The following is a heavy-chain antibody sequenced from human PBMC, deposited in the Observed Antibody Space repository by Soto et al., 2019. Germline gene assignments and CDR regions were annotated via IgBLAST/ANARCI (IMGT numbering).Heavy chain of an antibody. D-gene: IGHD7-27*01. CDR3: ARLVAPGEFDS. CDR2: INSANGNT. Sequence: VRFSSKGSRYMGRTDTMHWVPQAPGQSLEWMGWINSANGNTQHPQKFPGRVTITRDTSASTDYMELSSLRSEDTAVYYCARLVAPGEFDSWGQGNLVSGSA. CDR1: RYMGRTDT. V-gene: IGHV1-3*01. J-gene: IGHJ4*02.